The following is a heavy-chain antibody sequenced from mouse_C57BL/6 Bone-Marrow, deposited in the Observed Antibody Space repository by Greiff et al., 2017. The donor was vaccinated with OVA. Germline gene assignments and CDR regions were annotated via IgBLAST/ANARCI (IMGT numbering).Heavy chain of an antibody. D-gene: IGHD1-1*01. V-gene: IGHV1-75*01. CDR3: ARVPYYYGSSYGFAY. Sequence: QVQLKESGPELVKPGASVKISCKASGYTFTDYYINWVKQRPGQGLEWIGWIFPGSGSTYYNEKFKGKATLTVDKSSSTAYMLLSSLTSEDSAVYFCARVPYYYGSSYGFAYWGQGTLVTVSA. CDR1: GYTFTDYY. J-gene: IGHJ3*01. CDR2: IFPGSGST.